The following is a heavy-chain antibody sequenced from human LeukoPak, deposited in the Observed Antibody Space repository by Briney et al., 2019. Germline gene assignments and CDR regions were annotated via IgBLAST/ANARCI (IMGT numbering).Heavy chain of an antibody. J-gene: IGHJ4*02. CDR3: AKWSPFGGNPGY. CDR2: ISGNGGST. Sequence: GGSLRLSCAASGFTFGSYAMSWVRQAPGKGLEWVSAISGNGGSTYYADSVKGRFTISRDNSKNTLYLHMNSLRAEDTAVYYCAKWSPFGGNPGYWGQGTLVTVSS. CDR1: GFTFGSYA. D-gene: IGHD4-23*01. V-gene: IGHV3-23*01.